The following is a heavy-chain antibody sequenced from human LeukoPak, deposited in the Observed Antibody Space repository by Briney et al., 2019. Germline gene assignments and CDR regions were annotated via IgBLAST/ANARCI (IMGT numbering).Heavy chain of an antibody. CDR3: ARASKSGFLEWSPHAFDI. J-gene: IGHJ3*02. CDR1: GGPISSGSYY. D-gene: IGHD3-3*01. Sequence: PSETLSLTCTVSGGPISSGSYYWSWIRQPAGKGLEWIGRIYTSGSTNYNPSLKSRVTISVDTSKNQFSLKLSSVTAADTAVYYCARASKSGFLEWSPHAFDIWGQGTMVTVSS. CDR2: IYTSGST. V-gene: IGHV4-61*02.